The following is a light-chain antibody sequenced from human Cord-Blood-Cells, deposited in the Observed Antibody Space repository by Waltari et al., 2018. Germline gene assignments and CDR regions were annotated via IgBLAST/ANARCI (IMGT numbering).Light chain of an antibody. CDR1: SLRSYY. J-gene: IGLJ1*01. V-gene: IGLV3-19*01. CDR3: NSRDSSGNHPPYV. CDR2: GKN. Sequence: SSELTQDPAVSVALGQTVRLTCQGESLRSYYASRYQQKPGQAPVLVIYGKNNRPSGIPDRFSGSSSGNTASLTITGAQAEDEADYYCNSRDSSGNHPPYVFGTGTKVTVL.